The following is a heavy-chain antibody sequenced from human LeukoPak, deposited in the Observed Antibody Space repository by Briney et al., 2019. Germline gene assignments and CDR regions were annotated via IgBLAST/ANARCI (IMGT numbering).Heavy chain of an antibody. J-gene: IGHJ4*02. V-gene: IGHV3-30*02. CDR2: LRYDGSIK. Sequence: GGSLRLSCAASGFSFSSYGMHWVRQAPGKGLDWVAFLRYDGSIKDHADSVKGRFTISRDNSKNTLFLQMNSLRDEDTAMYYCAKVSPISPSGYLDYWGQGTPVTVSS. CDR3: AKVSPISPSGYLDY. CDR1: GFSFSSYG. D-gene: IGHD3-3*01.